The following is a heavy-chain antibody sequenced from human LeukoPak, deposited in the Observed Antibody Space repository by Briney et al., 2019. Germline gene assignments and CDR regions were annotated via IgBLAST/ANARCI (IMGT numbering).Heavy chain of an antibody. V-gene: IGHV4-59*01. CDR1: GGSISSYY. D-gene: IGHD3-22*01. CDR2: IYYSGST. CDR3: ARRTIGYYDSSGYSYYFDY. Sequence: SETLSLTCTVSGGSISSYYWSWIRQPPGKGLEWIGYIYYSGSTNYNPSLKSRVTISVDTSKNQFSLKLSSVTAADTAVYYCARRTIGYYDSSGYSYYFDYRGQGTLVTVSS. J-gene: IGHJ4*02.